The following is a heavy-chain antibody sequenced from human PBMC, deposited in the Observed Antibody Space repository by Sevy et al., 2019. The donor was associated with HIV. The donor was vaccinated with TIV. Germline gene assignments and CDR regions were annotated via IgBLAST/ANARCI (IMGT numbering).Heavy chain of an antibody. J-gene: IGHJ6*02. CDR3: ARASGDFWSGYYPYYYYYGMDV. D-gene: IGHD3-3*01. Sequence: SETPSLTCTVSGGSISSYYWSWIRQPPGKGLEWIGYIYYSGSTNYNPSLKSRVTISVDTSKNQFSLKLSSVTAADTAVYYCARASGDFWSGYYPYYYYYGMDVWGQGTTVTVSS. CDR1: GGSISSYY. V-gene: IGHV4-59*01. CDR2: IYYSGST.